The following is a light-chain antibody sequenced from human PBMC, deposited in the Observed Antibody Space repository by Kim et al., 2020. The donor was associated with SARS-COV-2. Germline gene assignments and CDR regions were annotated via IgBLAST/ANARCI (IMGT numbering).Light chain of an antibody. CDR2: EAS. CDR3: LQYNNWPPLT. CDR1: QSVSSN. V-gene: IGKV3-15*01. J-gene: IGKJ4*01. Sequence: DIIMTQSPATLSVSPGERVTLSCGASQSVSSNLAWYQQKPGQAPRLLIYEASTRATGIPARFSGSGSGTQFTLTISSLQSEHVALYYCLQYNNWPPLTFGGGTKVDIK.